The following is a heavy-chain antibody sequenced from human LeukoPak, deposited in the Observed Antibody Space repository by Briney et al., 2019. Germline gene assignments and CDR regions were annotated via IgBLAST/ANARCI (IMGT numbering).Heavy chain of an antibody. J-gene: IGHJ5*02. CDR3: AKDLSSRWYVVVGLFDP. V-gene: IGHV3-7*03. CDR2: IKQDGSEK. CDR1: GFIYTSYW. D-gene: IGHD6-13*01. Sequence: GGSLRLSCAASGFIYTSYWMSWVRQAPGKGLEWVANIKQDGSEKYYVDSVKGRFTIARANTKKTLYLQMNMLRAEETAVYYCAKDLSSRWYVVVGLFDPWGQGTLVTVSS.